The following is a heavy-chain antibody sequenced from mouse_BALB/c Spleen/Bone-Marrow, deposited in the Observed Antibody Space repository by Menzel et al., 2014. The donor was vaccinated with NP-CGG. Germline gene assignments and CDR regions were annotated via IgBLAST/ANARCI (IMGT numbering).Heavy chain of an antibody. V-gene: IGHV4-1*02. CDR3: ARRGDGYYWFAY. D-gene: IGHD2-3*01. Sequence: EVQLQQSGGGLVQPGGSLKLSCAASGFDFXRYWMSWVRQAPGKGLEWIGEINPGSSTINYTPSLKDKFIISRDNAKNTLYLQMSKVRSEDTALYYCARRGDGYYWFAYWGQGTLVTVSA. CDR2: INPGSSTI. J-gene: IGHJ3*01. CDR1: GFDFXRYW.